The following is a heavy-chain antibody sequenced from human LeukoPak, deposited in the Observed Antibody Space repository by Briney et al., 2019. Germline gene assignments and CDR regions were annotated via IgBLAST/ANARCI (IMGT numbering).Heavy chain of an antibody. Sequence: SETLSLTCTVSGGSISSDYWSWIRQPPGKGLEWIGYIYYSGSTNYNPSLKSRVTISVDTSKNQFSLKLSSVTAADTAVYYCARAPDSGNFDLWGRGTLVTVSS. CDR3: ARAPDSGNFDL. V-gene: IGHV4-59*01. CDR2: IYYSGST. J-gene: IGHJ2*01. D-gene: IGHD1-14*01. CDR1: GGSISSDY.